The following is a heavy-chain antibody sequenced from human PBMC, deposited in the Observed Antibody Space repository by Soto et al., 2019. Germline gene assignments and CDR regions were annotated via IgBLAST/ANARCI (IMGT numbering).Heavy chain of an antibody. CDR3: ARTGFYYYGSGSPVAVDY. D-gene: IGHD3-10*01. CDR2: ISAYNGNT. V-gene: IGHV1-18*01. J-gene: IGHJ4*02. Sequence: GASVKVSCKASGYTFASYGISWVRQAPGQGLEWMGWISAYNGNTHYAQKLQGRVTMTTDTSTSTAYMELRSLRSDDTAVYFFARTGFYYYGSGSPVAVDYWGQGTLVTVSS. CDR1: GYTFASYG.